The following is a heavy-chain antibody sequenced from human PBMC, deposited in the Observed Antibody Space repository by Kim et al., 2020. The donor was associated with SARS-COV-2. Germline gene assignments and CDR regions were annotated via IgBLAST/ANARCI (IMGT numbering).Heavy chain of an antibody. CDR2: IYYSGST. J-gene: IGHJ6*02. D-gene: IGHD3-10*01. CDR3: ARDFGVATAGDYYGMDV. V-gene: IGHV4-31*03. Sequence: SETLSLTCTVSGGSISSGGYYWSWIRQHPGKGLEWIGYIYYSGSTYYNPSLKSRVTISVDTSKNQFSLKLSSVTAADTAVYYCARDFGVATAGDYYGMDVWGQGTTVTVSS. CDR1: GGSISSGGYY.